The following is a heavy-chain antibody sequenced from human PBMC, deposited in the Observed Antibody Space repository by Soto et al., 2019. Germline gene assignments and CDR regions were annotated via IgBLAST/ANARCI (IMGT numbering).Heavy chain of an antibody. CDR2: ISGSGGST. CDR1: GFTFSSYA. V-gene: IGHV3-23*01. D-gene: IGHD3-22*01. J-gene: IGHJ6*02. CDR3: AKDLYYYDSSGSSYYYYGMDV. Sequence: PWGTLRLSCAASGFTFSSYAMRWVRQSPGEGLEWVSAISGSGGSTYYADSVKGRFTISRDNSKNTLYLQMNSLRAEDTAVYYCAKDLYYYDSSGSSYYYYGMDVWGQGTTVTVSS.